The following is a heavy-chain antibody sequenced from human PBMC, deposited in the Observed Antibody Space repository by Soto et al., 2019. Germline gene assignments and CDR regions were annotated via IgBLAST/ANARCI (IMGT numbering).Heavy chain of an antibody. CDR2: IIPIFGTA. D-gene: IGHD3-3*01. CDR1: AGTFSSYA. CDR3: ARDELTLRFLKTLDY. Sequence: SVKLSCKASAGTFSSYAISWVRQAPGQGLEWMGGIIPIFGTANYAQKFQGRVTITADESTSTAYMELSSLRSEDTAVYYCARDELTLRFLKTLDYWGQGTLVTVSS. V-gene: IGHV1-69*13. J-gene: IGHJ4*02.